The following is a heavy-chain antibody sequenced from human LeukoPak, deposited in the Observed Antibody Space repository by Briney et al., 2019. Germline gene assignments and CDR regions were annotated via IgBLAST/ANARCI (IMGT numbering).Heavy chain of an antibody. J-gene: IGHJ4*02. D-gene: IGHD2-21*01. CDR1: GFTVSNYW. Sequence: QTGGSLRLSCAASGFTVSNYWMSWVRQAPGKGLEWVANINQDGCEKSYVDSVEGRFTISRDNAKKSLYLHVNSLRAEDTAVYYCARDIYGGHDYWGQGTLLTVPS. V-gene: IGHV3-7*04. CDR3: ARDIYGGHDY. CDR2: INQDGCEK.